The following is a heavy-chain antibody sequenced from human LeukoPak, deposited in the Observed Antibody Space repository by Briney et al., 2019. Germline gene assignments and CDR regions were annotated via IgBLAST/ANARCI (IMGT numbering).Heavy chain of an antibody. J-gene: IGHJ3*02. CDR2: ISYDGSNK. CDR1: GFTFNNYA. Sequence: GGSLRLSCSASGFTFNNYAMHWVRQAPGKGLEWVAVISYDGSNKYYADSVRGRFPISRDNSKNTLYLQMNSLRTEDTAVYYCARVEQWLGAFDIWGQGTMVTVSS. CDR3: ARVEQWLGAFDI. V-gene: IGHV3-30-3*01. D-gene: IGHD6-19*01.